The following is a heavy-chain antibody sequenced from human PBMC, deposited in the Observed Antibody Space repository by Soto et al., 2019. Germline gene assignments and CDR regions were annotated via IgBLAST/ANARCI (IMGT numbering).Heavy chain of an antibody. Sequence: SETLSLTCTVSGDSYSISTYSWSWIRQPPGKALQWIGFIYQSGVTSYNPSLASRVSISLDRSNNQCSLKLKSVTAADTAVYFCAGMPYTSGLRFDPWGPGTLVTVSS. D-gene: IGHD6-19*01. CDR1: GDSYSISTYS. J-gene: IGHJ5*02. CDR3: AGMPYTSGLRFDP. V-gene: IGHV4-30-2*01. CDR2: IYQSGVT.